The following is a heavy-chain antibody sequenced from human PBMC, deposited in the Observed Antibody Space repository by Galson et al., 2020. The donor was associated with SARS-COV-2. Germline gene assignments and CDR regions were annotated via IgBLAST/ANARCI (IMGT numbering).Heavy chain of an antibody. CDR3: ARAQHYYSSGSPIDY. D-gene: IGHD3-10*01. Sequence: SQTLSLTCTVSGVSIRSSYCWSWIRQSPGKGLEWIGYVYDIGSTNYNPSLGSRVTISVDTSKNQFSLKLNSVSAADTAVYYCARAQHYYSSGSPIDYWGQGSLVTVSS. CDR1: GVSIRSSYC. J-gene: IGHJ4*02. CDR2: VYDIGST. V-gene: IGHV4-59*01.